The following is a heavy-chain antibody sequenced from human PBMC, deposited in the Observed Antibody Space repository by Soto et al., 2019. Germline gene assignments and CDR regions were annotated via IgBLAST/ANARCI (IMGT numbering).Heavy chain of an antibody. D-gene: IGHD2-15*01. CDR3: LVAAQPYYDDF. CDR1: GYTFTSYG. V-gene: IGHV1-18*01. J-gene: IGHJ4*02. Sequence: QVQLVQSGAEVKKPGASVKVSCKASGYTFTSYGISWVRQAPGQGLEWMGWISAYNGNTNSAQKLQGRVTMTTDTSPSTAYLEVRSLRSDDTAVYYCLVAAQPYYDDFGGQGTLVPVSS. CDR2: ISAYNGNT.